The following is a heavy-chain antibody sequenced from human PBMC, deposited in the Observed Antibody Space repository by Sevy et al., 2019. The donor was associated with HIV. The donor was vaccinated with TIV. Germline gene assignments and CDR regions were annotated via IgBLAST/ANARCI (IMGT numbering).Heavy chain of an antibody. Sequence: ASVKVSCKASGYTFTGYYMHWVRQAPGQGLEWMGWINPNSGGTNYAQKFQGRVTMTRDTSISTAYMELGRLRSDDTAGYYCARDKCSSTSCFYGMDVWGQGTTVTVSS. CDR3: ARDKCSSTSCFYGMDV. J-gene: IGHJ6*02. D-gene: IGHD2-2*01. CDR1: GYTFTGYY. V-gene: IGHV1-2*02. CDR2: INPNSGGT.